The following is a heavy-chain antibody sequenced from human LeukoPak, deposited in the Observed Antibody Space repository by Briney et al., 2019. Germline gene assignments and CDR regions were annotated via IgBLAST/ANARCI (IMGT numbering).Heavy chain of an antibody. CDR3: AKAMSSAWNFDL. CDR2: ISYSGST. J-gene: IGHJ2*01. CDR1: GGSISSYY. D-gene: IGHD3-10*01. Sequence: PSETLSLTCTVSGGSISSYYWSWIRQPPGKGLECIGYISYSGSTNFNPSLQSRATMSVATSKNQFSLKLNSVTAADTAVYYCAKAMSSAWNFDLWGRGTLVTVSS. V-gene: IGHV4-59*01.